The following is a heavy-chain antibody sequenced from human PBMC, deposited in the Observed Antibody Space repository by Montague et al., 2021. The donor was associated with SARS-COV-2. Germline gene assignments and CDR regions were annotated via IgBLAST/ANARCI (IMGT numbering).Heavy chain of an antibody. CDR1: GFSLDTSGVA. CDR3: GHFLHRGSPNWYFDF. J-gene: IGHJ2*01. V-gene: IGHV2-5*01. D-gene: IGHD1-14*01. Sequence: PALVKPTQTLTLTCTFSGFSLDTSGVAVGWLRQPPGKALEWLAVIYWYDEGRYSPSLKSRLTIRKGTSKNQVVLTMTNMDPVDTVTYFCGHFLHRGSPNWYFDFWGRGTLVTVSS. CDR2: IYWYDEG.